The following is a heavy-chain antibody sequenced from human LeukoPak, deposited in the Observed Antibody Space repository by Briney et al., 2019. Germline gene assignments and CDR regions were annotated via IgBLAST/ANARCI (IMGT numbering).Heavy chain of an antibody. CDR3: ARARYSSAWYASRAYFFDY. Sequence: SQTLSLTCGISGDSVSSNSAAWNWIRQSPSRGPEWLGKTYYRSKWYNDYAVSVKSRMTINPDTSKNQFSLQLNSVTPGDTAVYYCARARYSSAWYASRAYFFDYWGQGTLVTVSS. CDR1: GDSVSSNSAA. D-gene: IGHD6-19*01. V-gene: IGHV6-1*01. J-gene: IGHJ4*02. CDR2: TYYRSKWYN.